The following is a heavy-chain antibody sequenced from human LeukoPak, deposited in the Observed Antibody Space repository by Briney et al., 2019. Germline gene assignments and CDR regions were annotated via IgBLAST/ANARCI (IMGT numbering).Heavy chain of an antibody. CDR1: GFTFSDHH. Sequence: PGGSLRLSCAASGFTFSDHHMHWVRQAPGKGLEWVGRARNKDDSYTKEYAATVKGRFTISRDDSKNSLYLQMNSLKSEDTAVYYCARALLPAALDYWGQGILVTVSS. J-gene: IGHJ4*02. D-gene: IGHD2-2*01. CDR3: ARALLPAALDY. V-gene: IGHV3-72*01. CDR2: ARNKDDSYTK.